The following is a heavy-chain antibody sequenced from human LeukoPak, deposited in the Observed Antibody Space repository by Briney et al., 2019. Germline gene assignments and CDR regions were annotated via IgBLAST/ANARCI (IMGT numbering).Heavy chain of an antibody. CDR2: INPNSGGT. Sequence: ASVKVSCKAPGYTFTGYYMHWVRQAPGQGLEWMGWINPNSGGTNYAQKFQGRVTMTRDTSISTAYMELSRLRSDDTAVYYCARDLTLFGYSDYWGQGTLVTVSS. D-gene: IGHD5-18*01. V-gene: IGHV1-2*02. CDR1: GYTFTGYY. J-gene: IGHJ4*02. CDR3: ARDLTLFGYSDY.